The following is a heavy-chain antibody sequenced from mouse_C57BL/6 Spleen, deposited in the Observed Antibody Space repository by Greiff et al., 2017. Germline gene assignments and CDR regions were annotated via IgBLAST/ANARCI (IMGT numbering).Heavy chain of an antibody. CDR1: GYAFSSSW. CDR3: ARSYYDPYWYFDV. V-gene: IGHV1-82*01. J-gene: IGHJ1*03. Sequence: QVQLQQSGPELVKPGASVKISCKASGYAFSSSWMNWVKQRPGKGLEWIGRIYPGDGDTNYNGKFKGKATRTADKSSSTAYMQLSSLTSEDSAVYFCARSYYDPYWYFDVWGTGTPVTVSS. D-gene: IGHD1-1*01. CDR2: IYPGDGDT.